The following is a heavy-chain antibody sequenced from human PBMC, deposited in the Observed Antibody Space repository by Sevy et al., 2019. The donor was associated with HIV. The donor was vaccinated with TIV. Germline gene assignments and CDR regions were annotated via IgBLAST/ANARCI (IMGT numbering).Heavy chain of an antibody. V-gene: IGHV3-21*01. Sequence: GGSLRLSCAASGFTFSSYSMNWVRQAPGKGLEWVSSISSSSSYIYYADSVKGRFTISRDNAKNSLYLQMNSLRAEDTAVYYCARVRGQWLAGNGMTVWGQGTTVTVSS. D-gene: IGHD6-19*01. CDR2: ISSSSSYI. CDR1: GFTFSSYS. J-gene: IGHJ6*02. CDR3: ARVRGQWLAGNGMTV.